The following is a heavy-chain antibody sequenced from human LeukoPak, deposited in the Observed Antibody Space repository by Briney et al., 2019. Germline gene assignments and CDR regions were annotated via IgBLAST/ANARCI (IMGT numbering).Heavy chain of an antibody. V-gene: IGHV4-59*01. CDR1: GASFSNDY. Sequence: PSETLSLTCTVSGASFSNDYWSWIRQPPGKGLEWIGYIYYSGTTNYNPSLKSRVTISVDTSKNQFSLKLSSVTAADTAVYYCARGVYIAAAQYGYWGQGTLVTVSS. CDR2: IYYSGTT. CDR3: ARGVYIAAAQYGY. D-gene: IGHD6-13*01. J-gene: IGHJ4*02.